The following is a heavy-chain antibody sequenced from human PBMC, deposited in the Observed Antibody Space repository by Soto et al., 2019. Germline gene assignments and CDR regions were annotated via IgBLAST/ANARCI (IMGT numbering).Heavy chain of an antibody. Sequence: GGSLRLSGAASGFTFGSYAMSWVRQAPGKGLEWVSAISGSGGSTYYADSVKGRFTISRDNSKNRLYLQLNSLGVEDTAVYYWPKAIPVSSGCIDSWGQGTPVTVSS. CDR1: GFTFGSYA. CDR2: ISGSGGST. D-gene: IGHD6-19*01. J-gene: IGHJ5*01. V-gene: IGHV3-23*01. CDR3: PKAIPVSSGCIDS.